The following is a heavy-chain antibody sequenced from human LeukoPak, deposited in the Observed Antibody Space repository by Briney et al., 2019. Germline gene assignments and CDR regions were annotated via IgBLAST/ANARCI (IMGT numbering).Heavy chain of an antibody. CDR3: AKAFNSSWHN. Sequence: GGSLRLSCAASGFTFSSYWMSWVRQAPGKGLEWVANINQDGSEKYYVDSVKGRFAISRDNARNSLYLQMNSLRAEDTAVYYCAKAFNSSWHNWGQGTLVTVSS. V-gene: IGHV3-7*01. J-gene: IGHJ4*02. CDR2: INQDGSEK. CDR1: GFTFSSYW. D-gene: IGHD6-13*01.